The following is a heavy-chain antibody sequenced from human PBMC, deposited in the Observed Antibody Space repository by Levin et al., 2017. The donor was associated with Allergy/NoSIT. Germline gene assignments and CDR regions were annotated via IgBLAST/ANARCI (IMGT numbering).Heavy chain of an antibody. D-gene: IGHD2/OR15-2a*01. J-gene: IGHJ6*02. Sequence: GSLRLSCTVSGGSISDDSYYWAWVRQPPGKGLEWVGSIYYDGSAYYNPSLKTRLTISVDTSKNQFSLRVTSVTAPDPAVYYCAGEPNSPYYYHYGLDVWGPGTTVTVSS. CDR1: GGSISDDSYY. CDR3: AGEPNSPYYYHYGLDV. V-gene: IGHV4-39*07. CDR2: IYYDGSA.